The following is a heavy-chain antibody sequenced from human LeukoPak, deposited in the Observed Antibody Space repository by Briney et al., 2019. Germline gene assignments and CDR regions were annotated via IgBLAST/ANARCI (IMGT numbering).Heavy chain of an antibody. Sequence: GGSLRLSCASSGFSFSSFDMTWVRQAPGKGLEWVSYISSSGSTIYYADSVKGRFTISRDNAKNSLYLQMNSLRAEDTAVYYCARGGYCSSTSCYHDAFDIWGQGTMVTVSS. V-gene: IGHV3-48*03. CDR3: ARGGYCSSTSCYHDAFDI. CDR2: ISSSGSTI. J-gene: IGHJ3*02. D-gene: IGHD2-2*01. CDR1: GFSFSSFD.